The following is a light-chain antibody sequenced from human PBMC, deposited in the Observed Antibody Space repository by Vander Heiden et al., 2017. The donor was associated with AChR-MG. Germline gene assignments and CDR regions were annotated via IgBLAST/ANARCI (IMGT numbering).Light chain of an antibody. V-gene: IGLV1-40*01. Sequence: SVLTPPPSVSEAPGQGVLISCTGNSSNIGADFAVHWYQHVPETAPKLLIYGNNNRPSGVPDRFTGSKSGTSASLAITGLQAEDEADYYCQSYDSSLSGLVFGGGTKLTVL. CDR2: GNN. CDR1: SSNIGADFA. J-gene: IGLJ2*01. CDR3: QSYDSSLSGLV.